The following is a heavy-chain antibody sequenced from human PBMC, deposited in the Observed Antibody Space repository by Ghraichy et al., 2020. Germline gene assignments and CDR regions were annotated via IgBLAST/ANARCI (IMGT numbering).Heavy chain of an antibody. V-gene: IGHV1-2*02. CDR3: ARDVRGSGWYRGDY. D-gene: IGHD6-19*01. CDR1: GYTFTGYY. J-gene: IGHJ4*02. Sequence: ASVKVSCKASGYTFTGYYMHWVRQAPGQGLEWMGWINPNSGGTNYAQKFQGRVTMTRDTSISTAYMELSRLRSDDTAVYYCARDVRGSGWYRGDYWGQGTLVTVSS. CDR2: INPNSGGT.